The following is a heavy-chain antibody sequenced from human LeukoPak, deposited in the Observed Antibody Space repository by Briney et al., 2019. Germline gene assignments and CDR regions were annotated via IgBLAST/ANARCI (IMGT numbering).Heavy chain of an antibody. CDR1: GYSFISYG. V-gene: IGHV1-18*01. D-gene: IGHD2-2*01. J-gene: IGHJ6*02. CDR3: ARSGFSVVPIANYHYGMDV. Sequence: VASVKVSCKCSGYSFISYGINWVRQAPGQGLEWMGWISGNSGNTNYAEKVQDRVTMTTDTSTETVFMELRSLRYDDTAVYYCARSGFSVVPIANYHYGMDVWGQGTTVTVSS. CDR2: ISGNSGNT.